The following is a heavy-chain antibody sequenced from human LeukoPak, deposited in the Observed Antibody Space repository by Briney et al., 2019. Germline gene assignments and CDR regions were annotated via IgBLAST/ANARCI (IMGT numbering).Heavy chain of an antibody. CDR2: IKSKTDGGTT. Sequence: PGGSLRLSCAASGFTFSNAWMSWVRQAPGKGLEWVGRIKSKTDGGTTDYAAPVKGRFIISRDDSKSTLYLQMNSLKTEDTAVYYCTTDSIGRVDIVATSRLPDYGDFGYWGQGTLVTVSS. CDR3: TTDSIGRVDIVATSRLPDYGDFGY. CDR1: GFTFSNAW. V-gene: IGHV3-15*01. J-gene: IGHJ4*02. D-gene: IGHD5-12*01.